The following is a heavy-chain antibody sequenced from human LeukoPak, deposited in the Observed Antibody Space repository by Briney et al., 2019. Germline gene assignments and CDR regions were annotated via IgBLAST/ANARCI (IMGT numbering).Heavy chain of an antibody. CDR1: GYTFTEYA. CDR2: INADSGNT. J-gene: IGHJ4*02. V-gene: IGHV1-3*01. D-gene: IGHD6-19*01. Sequence: RASVKVSCKASGYTFTEYAMHWVRLAPGHGLEWMGWINADSGNTESSQRFQGRLSITWDTSATTAYMELSSLTSEDTAVYYCARGGPNRSGWTLDYWGPGTLVTVSS. CDR3: ARGGPNRSGWTLDY.